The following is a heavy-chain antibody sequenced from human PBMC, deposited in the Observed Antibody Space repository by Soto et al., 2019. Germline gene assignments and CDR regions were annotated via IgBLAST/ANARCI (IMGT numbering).Heavy chain of an antibody. CDR1: GFSLTTSGVG. V-gene: IGHV2-5*02. CDR3: AHSVLRTFFGLVTTTAIYFDF. Sequence: QITLNESGPTVVRPTETLTLTCRFSGFSLTTSGVGVGWIRQSPGKAPEWLALIYWDDDKRYSASLKSRLTITKDTSKNQVVLTVSDLDPTDTATYYCAHSVLRTFFGLVTTTAIYFDFWGQGTPVAVSS. CDR2: IYWDDDK. J-gene: IGHJ4*02. D-gene: IGHD3-3*01.